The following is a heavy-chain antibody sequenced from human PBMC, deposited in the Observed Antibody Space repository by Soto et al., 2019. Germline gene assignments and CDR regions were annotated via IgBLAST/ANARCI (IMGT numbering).Heavy chain of an antibody. CDR1: GFTFDDYA. CDR3: AKEAVPAAIINYYYYYMDV. D-gene: IGHD2-2*01. Sequence: GGSLRLSCAASGFTFDDYAMHWVRQAPGKGLEWVSGISWNSGSIGYADSVKGRFTISRDNAKNSLYLQMNSLRAEDTALYYCAKEAVPAAIINYYYYYMDVWGKGTTVTVSS. V-gene: IGHV3-9*01. J-gene: IGHJ6*03. CDR2: ISWNSGSI.